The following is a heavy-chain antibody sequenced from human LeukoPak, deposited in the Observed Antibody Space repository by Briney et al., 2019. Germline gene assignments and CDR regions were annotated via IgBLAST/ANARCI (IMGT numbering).Heavy chain of an antibody. D-gene: IGHD5-12*01. Sequence: PSETLSLTCTVSRGSISGSIRSYYWSWLRQPPGKGLEWIGYISSSGSVNDNPSLGSRVTISVDTSKNQFFLNLSSVSAADTAVYYCARIPLGYSGAYYFDYWGQGTLVTVSP. J-gene: IGHJ4*02. CDR1: RGSISGSIRSYY. CDR2: ISSSGSV. CDR3: ARIPLGYSGAYYFDY. V-gene: IGHV4-4*09.